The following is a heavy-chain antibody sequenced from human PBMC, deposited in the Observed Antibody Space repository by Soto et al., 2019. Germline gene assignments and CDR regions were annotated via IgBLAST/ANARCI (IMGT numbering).Heavy chain of an antibody. CDR3: ARVVILVPTASTHYYYHMDV. Sequence: QVQLVQSGAEVRKPGSSVTVSCKASGGTFSNYAISWVRQAPGQGLEWMGGIIPIVGTGSYAQKFQGRVTITADEPKTTDYMELSSLRFEDTAVYYCARVVILVPTASTHYYYHMDVWGPGTTVTVSS. V-gene: IGHV1-69*01. J-gene: IGHJ6*02. CDR2: IIPIVGTG. CDR1: GGTFSNYA. D-gene: IGHD2-2*01.